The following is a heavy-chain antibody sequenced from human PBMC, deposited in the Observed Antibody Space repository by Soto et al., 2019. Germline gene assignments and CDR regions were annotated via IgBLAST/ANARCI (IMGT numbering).Heavy chain of an antibody. J-gene: IGHJ4*02. Sequence: QITLKESGPTLGKPTQTLTLTCTFSGFSLSSSGVGVGWIRQPPGKALEWLALIYWDNYKQYSPSLKNRFTITKDTSKNQVVLTMTKMEPVDTGTYYCARVMGSGTVGVFDYWGQGTLVTVSS. CDR1: GFSLSSSGVG. CDR3: ARVMGSGTVGVFDY. V-gene: IGHV2-5*02. CDR2: IYWDNYK. D-gene: IGHD6-13*01.